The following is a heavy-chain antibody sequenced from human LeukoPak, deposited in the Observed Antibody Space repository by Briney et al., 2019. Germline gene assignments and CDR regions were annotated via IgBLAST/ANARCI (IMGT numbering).Heavy chain of an antibody. D-gene: IGHD1-26*01. Sequence: GASVKVSCKASGYTFTSYGISWVRQAPGQGLEWMGWISAYNGNTNYAQKLQGRVTMTTDTSTSTAYMELRSLRSDDTAVYYCARIVGAFGGGPDNSFDPWGQGTLVTVSS. CDR1: GYTFTSYG. J-gene: IGHJ5*02. CDR2: ISAYNGNT. CDR3: ARIVGAFGGGPDNSFDP. V-gene: IGHV1-18*01.